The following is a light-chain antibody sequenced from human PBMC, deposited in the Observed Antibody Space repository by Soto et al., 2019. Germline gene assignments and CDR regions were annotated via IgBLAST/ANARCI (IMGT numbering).Light chain of an antibody. J-gene: IGKJ2*03. CDR2: PAS. V-gene: IGKV1-9*01. CDR1: QTINDY. Sequence: DIQLPQSPSFLSASVGDRVTVTCRASQTINDYLAWFQKKEGKAPELLMYPASTLQGGVPSRFSGHGSGIEFTLTISSLQPEDFATYYCQQLRAYPHSCGQGTKMEI. CDR3: QQLRAYPHS.